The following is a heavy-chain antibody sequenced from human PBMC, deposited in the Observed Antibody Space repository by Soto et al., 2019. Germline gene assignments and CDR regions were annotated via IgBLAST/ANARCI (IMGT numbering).Heavy chain of an antibody. CDR3: VTEGGDSSSLLDNYFDY. CDR2: VSGSGGGT. D-gene: IGHD1-1*01. CDR1: GSTFAHQA. J-gene: IGHJ4*02. Sequence: EVQLLESGGGLVQPGGSLRLSCAASGSTFAHQAMSWVRQAPGTGLEWVSAVSGSGGGTYYADSVKGRFTISRDNSKNTLSLQMNSLRVEDTAVYYCVTEGGDSSSLLDNYFDYWGQGALVTVSS. V-gene: IGHV3-23*01.